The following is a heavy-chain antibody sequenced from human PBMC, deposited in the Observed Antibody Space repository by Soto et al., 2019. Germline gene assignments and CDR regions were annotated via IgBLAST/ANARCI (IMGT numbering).Heavy chain of an antibody. V-gene: IGHV3-21*01. CDR2: ISSSSSYI. D-gene: IGHD3-10*01. J-gene: IGHJ4*02. Sequence: EVQLVESGGGLVKPGGSLRLSCAASGFTFSSYSMNWVRQAPGKGLEWVSSISSSSSYIYYADSVKGRFTISRDNAKNSLYLQMNSLRAEDTAVYYCARFIKTRGVMRGLFDYWGQGTLVTVSS. CDR3: ARFIKTRGVMRGLFDY. CDR1: GFTFSSYS.